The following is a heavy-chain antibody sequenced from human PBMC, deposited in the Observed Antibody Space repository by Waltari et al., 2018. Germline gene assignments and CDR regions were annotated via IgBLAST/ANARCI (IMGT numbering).Heavy chain of an antibody. J-gene: IGHJ5*02. Sequence: QVQLQESGPGLVKPSETLSLTCTVSGYSISSGYYWGWLRQPPGKGLEWIGTIYHSGGTKYNPSLKSRVTISVDTSKNQFSLKLTSVTAADAAVYSCARLDRFSDYNWFDPWGHGTLVTVSS. V-gene: IGHV4-38-2*02. CDR2: IYHSGGT. CDR1: GYSISSGYY. D-gene: IGHD3-22*01. CDR3: ARLDRFSDYNWFDP.